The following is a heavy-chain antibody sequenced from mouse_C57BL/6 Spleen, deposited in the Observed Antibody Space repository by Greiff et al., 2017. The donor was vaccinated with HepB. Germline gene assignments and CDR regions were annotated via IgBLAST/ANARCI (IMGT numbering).Heavy chain of an antibody. CDR2: IYPGDGDT. V-gene: IGHV1-80*01. D-gene: IGHD1-1*01. J-gene: IGHJ1*03. CDR3: ARPSYYGSRDWYFDV. Sequence: VRVVESGAELVKPGASVKISCKASGYAFSSYWMNWVKQRPGKGLEWIGQIYPGDGDTNYNGKFKGKATLTADKSSSTAYMQLSSLTSGDYAVYFCARPSYYGSRDWYFDVWGTGTTVTVSS. CDR1: GYAFSSYW.